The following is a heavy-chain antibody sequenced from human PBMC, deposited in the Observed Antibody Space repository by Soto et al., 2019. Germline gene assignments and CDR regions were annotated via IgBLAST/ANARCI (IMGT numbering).Heavy chain of an antibody. CDR3: ARAGPMVRGVIGAFDI. V-gene: IGHV3-21*01. Sequence: GGSLRFSCAASGFTFSSYSMNWVRQAPGKGLEWVSSISSSSSYIYYADSVKGRFTISRDNAKNSLYLQMNSLRAEDTAVYYCARAGPMVRGVIGAFDIWGQGTMVTVSS. CDR2: ISSSSSYI. D-gene: IGHD3-10*01. J-gene: IGHJ3*02. CDR1: GFTFSSYS.